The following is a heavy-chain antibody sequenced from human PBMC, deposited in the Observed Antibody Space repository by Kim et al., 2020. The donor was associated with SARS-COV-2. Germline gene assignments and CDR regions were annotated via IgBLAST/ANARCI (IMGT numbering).Heavy chain of an antibody. Sequence: SETLSLTCTVSGGSVSSGSYYWSWIRQPPGKGLEWIGYIYYSGSTNYNPSLKSRVTISVDTSKNQFSLKLSSVTDADTAVYYCARDRGGYDSLDYWGQGTLVTVSS. CDR2: IYYSGST. CDR3: ARDRGGYDSLDY. D-gene: IGHD5-12*01. CDR1: GGSVSSGSYY. J-gene: IGHJ4*02. V-gene: IGHV4-61*01.